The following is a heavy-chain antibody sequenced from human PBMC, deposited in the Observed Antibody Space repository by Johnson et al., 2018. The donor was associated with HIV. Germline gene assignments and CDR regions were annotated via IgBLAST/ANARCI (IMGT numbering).Heavy chain of an antibody. D-gene: IGHD2-2*01. J-gene: IGHJ3*02. CDR3: ARAGLGYCSSTSCRGDAFDI. Sequence: QVQLVESGGGVVQPGGSLRLSCAASGFTFSSYGMHWVRQAPGKGLEWVAFIRYDGSNKYYADSEKGRFTISRDNSKNTLYLQMNSLRAEDTALYYCARAGLGYCSSTSCRGDAFDIWGQGTMVTVSS. CDR2: IRYDGSNK. CDR1: GFTFSSYG. V-gene: IGHV3-30*02.